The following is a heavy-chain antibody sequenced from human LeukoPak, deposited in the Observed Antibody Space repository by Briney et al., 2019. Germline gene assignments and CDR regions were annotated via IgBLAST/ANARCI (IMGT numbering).Heavy chain of an antibody. D-gene: IGHD3-16*01. CDR1: GITVSSNY. J-gene: IGHJ5*01. Sequence: GGSLRLSCAVSGITVSSNYMSWVRQAPGKGLEWVSLIYSDGSTYYADSVKGRFTISRDNSKNTLYLQMNSLRAEDTAVYYCARALGGGSNWVDSWGQGTLVTVSS. CDR3: ARALGGGSNWVDS. V-gene: IGHV3-66*01. CDR2: IYSDGST.